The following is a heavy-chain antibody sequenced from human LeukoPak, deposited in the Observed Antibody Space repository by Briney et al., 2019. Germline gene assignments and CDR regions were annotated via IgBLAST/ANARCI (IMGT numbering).Heavy chain of an antibody. J-gene: IGHJ3*01. CDR2: VNPYTGDT. Sequence: ASVKVSCKASGYTFTDYYIHWLRQAPGPGLEWVGWVNPYTGDTSYAQKFQDMVTMTRDTSVNTAYMELSSLRSDDTAVYYCARLHTNDDAFDVWGQGTMVTVSS. CDR1: GYTFTDYY. V-gene: IGHV1-2*02. D-gene: IGHD1-1*01. CDR3: ARLHTNDDAFDV.